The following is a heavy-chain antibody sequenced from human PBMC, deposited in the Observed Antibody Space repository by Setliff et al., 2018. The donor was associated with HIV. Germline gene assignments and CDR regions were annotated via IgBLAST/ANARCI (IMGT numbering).Heavy chain of an antibody. V-gene: IGHV1-69*06. CDR2: IIPIFGTA. Sequence: SVKVSCKASGGTFSSYAISWVRQAPGQGLEWMGRIIPIFGTANYAQKFQGRVTITADKSTSTAYMELSSLRSEDTAVYYCAREASYYYDSSGYSDAFDIWGQGTMVTVSS. J-gene: IGHJ3*02. CDR3: AREASYYYDSSGYSDAFDI. CDR1: GGTFSSYA. D-gene: IGHD3-22*01.